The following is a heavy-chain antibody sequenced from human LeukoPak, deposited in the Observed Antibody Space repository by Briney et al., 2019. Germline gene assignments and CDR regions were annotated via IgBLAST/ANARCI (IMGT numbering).Heavy chain of an antibody. CDR3: ARNTWHYYYGMDV. J-gene: IGHJ6*02. D-gene: IGHD3-16*01. CDR1: GYSISSGYY. Sequence: PSETLSLTCTVSGYSISSGYYWGWIRQPPGKGLEWIGSIYHSGSTYYNPSLKSRVTISVDTSKNQFSLKLSSVTAADTAVYYCARNTWHYYYGMDVWGQGTTVTVSS. CDR2: IYHSGST. V-gene: IGHV4-38-2*02.